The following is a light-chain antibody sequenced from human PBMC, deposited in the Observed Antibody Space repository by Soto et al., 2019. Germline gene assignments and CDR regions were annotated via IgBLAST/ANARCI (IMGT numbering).Light chain of an antibody. J-gene: IGLJ2*01. V-gene: IGLV2-14*03. CDR1: SSDVGAYNY. CDR2: DVS. Sequence: QSVLTQPASVSGSPGQSITISCTGTSSDVGAYNYVSWYQHHPGKAPKLVIFDVSIRPSGVSNRFSGSKSGNTASLTISGLQPEDEGDYYCISYTTNTTPVFGGGTKVTVL. CDR3: ISYTTNTTPV.